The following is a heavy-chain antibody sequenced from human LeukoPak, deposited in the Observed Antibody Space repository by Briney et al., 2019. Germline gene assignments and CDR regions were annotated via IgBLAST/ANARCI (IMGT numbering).Heavy chain of an antibody. CDR1: GGSFSSYY. CDR2: ISHSGST. CDR3: ARVWPTFPSSGWYVGAPVWFDP. D-gene: IGHD6-19*01. V-gene: IGHV4-34*01. J-gene: IGHJ5*02. Sequence: SETLSLTCAVYGGSFSSYYWSWIRQPPGKGLEWIGEISHSGSTNYNPSLKSRVTISVDTSKNQFSLKLSSVAAADTAVYYCARVWPTFPSSGWYVGAPVWFDPWGQGTLVTVSS.